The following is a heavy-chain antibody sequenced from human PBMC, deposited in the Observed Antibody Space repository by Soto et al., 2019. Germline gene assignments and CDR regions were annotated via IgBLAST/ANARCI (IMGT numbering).Heavy chain of an antibody. J-gene: IGHJ6*02. D-gene: IGHD6-13*01. CDR3: AREEGQQLVSRVYGMDV. Sequence: GGSLRLSCAASGFTFSSYSMNWVRQAPGKGLEWVSYISSSSSTIYYADSVKGRFTISRDNAKNSLYLQMNSLRDEDTAVYYCAREEGQQLVSRVYGMDVWGQGTTVT. CDR1: GFTFSSYS. V-gene: IGHV3-48*02. CDR2: ISSSSSTI.